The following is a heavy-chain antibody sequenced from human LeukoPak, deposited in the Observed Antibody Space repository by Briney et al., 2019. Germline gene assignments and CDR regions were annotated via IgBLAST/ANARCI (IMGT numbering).Heavy chain of an antibody. V-gene: IGHV6-1*01. D-gene: IGHD2-8*01. CDR1: GDSISSNSAA. J-gene: IGHJ4*02. CDR3: ARSFNGFIDS. CDR2: TYYRSKWYN. Sequence: SQTLSLTCAISGDSISSNSAAWDWIRLSPSRGLEWLGRTYYRSKWYNGYAVSVKSRITINPDTSKNQFSLQLNSVTPEDAAMYYCARSFNGFIDSWGQGTLVTVSS.